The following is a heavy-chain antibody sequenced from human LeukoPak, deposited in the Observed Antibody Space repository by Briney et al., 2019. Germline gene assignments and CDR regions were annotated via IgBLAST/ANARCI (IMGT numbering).Heavy chain of an antibody. V-gene: IGHV3-23*01. CDR2: ISGSGGST. J-gene: IGHJ4*02. Sequence: GGSLRLSCAASGFTFSSYAMSWVRQAPGKGLEWVSAISGSGGSTYYADSVKGRFTISRDNSKNTLYLQMNSLRAGDTAVYYCAKEYYDSSGYEIDYWGQGTLVTVSS. CDR1: GFTFSSYA. CDR3: AKEYYDSSGYEIDY. D-gene: IGHD3-22*01.